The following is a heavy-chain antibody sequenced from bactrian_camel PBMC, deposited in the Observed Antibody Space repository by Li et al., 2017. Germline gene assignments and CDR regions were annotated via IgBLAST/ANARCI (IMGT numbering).Heavy chain of an antibody. CDR2: IDLGDGTA. CDR3: AANAPLYYSGLSSSYKY. D-gene: IGHD3*01. CDR1: GYTPHKYC. V-gene: IGHV3S63*01. Sequence: VQLVESGGDSVQAGGSLTLSCEQSGYTPHKYCMAWFRQAPGKDREGVATIDLGDGTAWYADSVRGRFTISQDAAEKTTYLQMNSLKPEDAAMYYCAANAPLYYSGLSSSYKYWGQGTQVTVS. J-gene: IGHJ4*01.